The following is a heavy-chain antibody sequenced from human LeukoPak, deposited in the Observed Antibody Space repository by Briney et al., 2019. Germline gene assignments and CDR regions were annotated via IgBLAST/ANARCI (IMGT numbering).Heavy chain of an antibody. V-gene: IGHV3-74*01. J-gene: IGHJ4*02. D-gene: IGHD6-13*01. CDR2: INHDGSAT. CDR3: VREGAPIAAVGNCSDY. Sequence: PGESLRLSCEASGFAFSGYWMHWVRQAPGKGLVWVSRINHDGSATIYADSVKGRFTFSRDNAKNTLHLQMNSLRVEDTAVYYCVREGAPIAAVGNCSDYWGQGTLVTVSS. CDR1: GFAFSGYW.